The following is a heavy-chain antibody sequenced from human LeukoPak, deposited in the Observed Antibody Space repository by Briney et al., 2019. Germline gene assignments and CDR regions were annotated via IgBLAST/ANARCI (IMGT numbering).Heavy chain of an antibody. D-gene: IGHD3-22*01. J-gene: IGHJ4*02. CDR2: IYYSGST. Sequence: KPSQTLSLTCTVSNGSISSGGYYWSWIRQHPGKGLEWIEYIYYSGSTSYNPSLKSRVTISIDTSKTQFSLKLSSVTAADTAVYYCARALSSGYSPIDYWGQGTLVTVSS. CDR3: ARALSSGYSPIDY. CDR1: NGSISSGGYY. V-gene: IGHV4-31*03.